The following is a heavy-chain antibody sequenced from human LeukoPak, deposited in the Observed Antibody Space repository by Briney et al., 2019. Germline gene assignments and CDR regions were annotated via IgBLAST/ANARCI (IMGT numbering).Heavy chain of an antibody. D-gene: IGHD2-2*01. CDR1: GYTFTGYY. J-gene: IGHJ5*02. V-gene: IGHV1-2*02. Sequence: VASVKVSCKASGYTFTGYYMHWVRQAPGQGLEWMGWIKPNNGGTNYAQKFQGRVTMTRDTSIGTAYMELSRLRSDDTAVYYCARARGDIVVVPAAIWFDPWGQGTLVTVSS. CDR2: IKPNNGGT. CDR3: ARARGDIVVVPAAIWFDP.